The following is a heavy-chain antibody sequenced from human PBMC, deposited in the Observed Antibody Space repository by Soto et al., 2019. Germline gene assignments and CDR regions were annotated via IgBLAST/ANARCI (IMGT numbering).Heavy chain of an antibody. D-gene: IGHD4-17*01. Sequence: QLQLQESGSGLVKPSETLSLTCTVSGGSISSSSYYWGWIRQPPGKGLEWIGSIYYSGSTYYKPSLKSRVTISVDTSKNQFSLKLSSVTAADTAVYYCAISTPDYGDYYLDAFDIWGQGTMVTVSS. J-gene: IGHJ3*02. CDR1: GGSISSSSYY. CDR3: AISTPDYGDYYLDAFDI. CDR2: IYYSGST. V-gene: IGHV4-39*01.